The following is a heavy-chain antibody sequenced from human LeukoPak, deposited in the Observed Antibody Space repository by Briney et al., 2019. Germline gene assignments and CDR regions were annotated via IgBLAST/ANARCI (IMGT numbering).Heavy chain of an antibody. D-gene: IGHD4-17*01. CDR1: GFTFSSYS. Sequence: GGSLRLSCAASGFTFSSYSMNWVRQAPGKGLEWVSSISSSSSYIYYADSVRGRFTISRDNAENSLYLQMNSLRAEDTAVYYCARGNIYGDYPSEFDYWGQGTLVTVSS. CDR2: ISSSSSYI. CDR3: ARGNIYGDYPSEFDY. V-gene: IGHV3-21*01. J-gene: IGHJ4*02.